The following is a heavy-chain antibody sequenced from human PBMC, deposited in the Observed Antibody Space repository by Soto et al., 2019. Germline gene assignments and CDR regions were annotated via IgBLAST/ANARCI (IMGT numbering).Heavy chain of an antibody. V-gene: IGHV3-15*01. CDR3: TTDVSSVVVVVAASSLDGRINSFDP. Sequence: GGSLRLSCAASGFTFSNAWMSWVRQAPGKGLEWVGRIKSKTDGGTTDYAAPVKGRFTISRDDSKNTLYLQMNSLKTEDTAVYYCTTDVSSVVVVVAASSLDGRINSFDPWGQGTLVTVSS. CDR2: IKSKTDGGTT. J-gene: IGHJ5*02. D-gene: IGHD2-15*01. CDR1: GFTFSNAW.